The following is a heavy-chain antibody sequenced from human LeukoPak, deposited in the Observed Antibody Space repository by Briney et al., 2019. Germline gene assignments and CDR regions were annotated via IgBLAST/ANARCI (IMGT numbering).Heavy chain of an antibody. V-gene: IGHV3-23*01. J-gene: IGHJ4*02. Sequence: GGSLRLSCAASGFTFSSYAMSWVRQAPGKGLEWVSAISGSGATTYYTDSAKGRFTISRDNAKNTLYLQMNSLRAEDTAVYYCARVPYRGYYFDYWGQGTLVTVSS. CDR3: ARVPYRGYYFDY. CDR2: ISGSGATT. CDR1: GFTFSSYA. D-gene: IGHD1-26*01.